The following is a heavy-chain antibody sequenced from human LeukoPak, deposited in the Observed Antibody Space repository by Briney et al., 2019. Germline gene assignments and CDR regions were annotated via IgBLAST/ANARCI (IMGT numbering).Heavy chain of an antibody. J-gene: IGHJ4*02. CDR1: GFTFSSYS. V-gene: IGHV3-21*01. CDR3: ARDDESSGYPDY. D-gene: IGHD3-22*01. CDR2: ISSSSSYI. Sequence: GSLRLSCAASGFTFSSYSMNWVRQAPGKGLEWVSSISSSSSYIYYADSVKGRFTISRDNAKNSLYLQMNSLRAEDTAVYYCARDDESSGYPDYWGQGTLVTVSS.